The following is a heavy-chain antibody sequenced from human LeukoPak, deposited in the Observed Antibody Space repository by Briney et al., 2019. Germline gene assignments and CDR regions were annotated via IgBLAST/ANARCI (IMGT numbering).Heavy chain of an antibody. CDR3: ARLASSSWPLYYYYGMDV. CDR2: LNPNNGNT. D-gene: IGHD6-13*01. V-gene: IGHV1-8*01. CDR1: GYTITRYD. J-gene: IGHJ6*02. Sequence: GASVKVSCKASGYTITRYDINWVRQATGQGLEWMGWLNPNNGNTGYAQKFQGRVTMTRSTSISTAYMELSSLRSEDTAVYYCARLASSSWPLYYYYGMDVWGQGTTVTVSS.